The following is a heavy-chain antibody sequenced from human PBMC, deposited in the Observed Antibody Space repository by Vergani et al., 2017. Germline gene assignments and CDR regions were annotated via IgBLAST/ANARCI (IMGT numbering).Heavy chain of an antibody. V-gene: IGHV4-59*10. D-gene: IGHD3-9*01. CDR1: GGSFSGYY. CDR2: IYTSGST. Sequence: QVQLQQWGAGLLKPSETLSLTCAVYGGSFSGYYWSWIRQPAGKGLEWIGRIYTSGSTNYNPSLKSRVTISVDTSKNQFSLKLSSVTAADTAVYYCARSLSYDILTGYFGYCFDYWGQGTLVTVSS. J-gene: IGHJ4*02. CDR3: ARSLSYDILTGYFGYCFDY.